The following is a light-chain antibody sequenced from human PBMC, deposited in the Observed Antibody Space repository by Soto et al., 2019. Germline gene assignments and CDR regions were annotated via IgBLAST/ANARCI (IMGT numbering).Light chain of an antibody. V-gene: IGKV3-20*01. CDR1: QSVSSSY. CDR2: DAS. Sequence: EIVLTQSPGTLSLSPGEGATLSCRASQSVSSSYIAWYQQKPGQAPRLLIYDASSRATGIPDRFSGSGSGTDFTLTISRLEPEDFAVYYCQQYHIWPSITFGQGTRLEI. J-gene: IGKJ5*01. CDR3: QQYHIWPSIT.